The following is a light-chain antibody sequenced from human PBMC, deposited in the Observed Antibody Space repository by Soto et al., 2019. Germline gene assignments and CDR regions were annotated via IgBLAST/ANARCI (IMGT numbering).Light chain of an antibody. J-gene: IGKJ4*01. CDR1: QSVSDN. CDR2: NKS. V-gene: IGKV3-15*01. CDR3: QRYDNWPLT. Sequence: EIVMTQSPATLSVSPGDSATLSCRASQSVSDNLAWYQQKPGLAPRLLIYNKSIRATGVPARFSGSGSGTEFSLTISSLQSEDFAVYFCQRYDNWPLTFGGGTRVEIK.